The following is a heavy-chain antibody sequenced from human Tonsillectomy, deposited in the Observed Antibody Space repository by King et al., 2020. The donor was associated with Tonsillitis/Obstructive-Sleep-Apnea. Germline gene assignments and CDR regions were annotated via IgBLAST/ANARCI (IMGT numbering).Heavy chain of an antibody. J-gene: IGHJ4*02. CDR1: GFSLRTSGMC. D-gene: IGHD6-19*01. V-gene: IGHV2-70*11. CDR3: ARISSGWWGFDY. CDR2: IDWDDDE. Sequence: VTLQESGPALVKPTQTLTLTCTFSGFSLRTSGMCVSWIRQPPGKALEWLARIDWDDDEYYSTSLKTRLTISKDTFKNQVVLTMTNMDPVDTATYYCARISSGWWGFDYWGQGTLVTVSS.